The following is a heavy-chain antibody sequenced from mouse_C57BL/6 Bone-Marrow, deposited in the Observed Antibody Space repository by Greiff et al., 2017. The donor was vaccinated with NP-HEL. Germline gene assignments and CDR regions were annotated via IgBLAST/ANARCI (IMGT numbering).Heavy chain of an antibody. V-gene: IGHV10-1*01. Sequence: EVQGVKSGGGLVQPKGSLKLSCAASGFSFNTYAMNWVRQAPGKGLEWVARIRSKSNNYATYYADSVKDRFTISRDDSESMLYLQMNNLKTEDTAMYYCVRPGGGSNYWYFDVWGTGTTVTVSS. CDR3: VRPGGGSNYWYFDV. J-gene: IGHJ1*03. D-gene: IGHD2-5*01. CDR1: GFSFNTYA. CDR2: IRSKSNNYAT.